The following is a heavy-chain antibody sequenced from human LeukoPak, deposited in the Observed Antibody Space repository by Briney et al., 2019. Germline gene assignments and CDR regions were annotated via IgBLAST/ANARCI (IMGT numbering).Heavy chain of an antibody. Sequence: GGSLRLSCAASGFTFSSYEMSWVRQAPGKGLEWVPYISSSGSTIYYADSVKGRFTISRDNAKNSLYLQMNSLRAEDTAVYYCASFDDYDFWSGYSYWGQGTLVTVSS. CDR2: ISSSGSTI. D-gene: IGHD3-3*01. CDR1: GFTFSSYE. CDR3: ASFDDYDFWSGYSY. J-gene: IGHJ4*02. V-gene: IGHV3-48*03.